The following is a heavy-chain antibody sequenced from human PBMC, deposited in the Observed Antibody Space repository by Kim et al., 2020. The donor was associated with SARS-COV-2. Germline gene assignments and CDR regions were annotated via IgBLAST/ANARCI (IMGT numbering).Heavy chain of an antibody. CDR3: AKVEGTYYLDY. V-gene: IGHV3-23*01. J-gene: IGHJ4*02. D-gene: IGHD3-10*01. CDR1: GFTFRSYA. Sequence: GGSLRLSCAASGFTFRSYAMSWVRQAPGKGLEWVSAISGSGTSSNYADSVKGRFTISRDNSKNTLYLQMNSLRAEDTAVYYCAKVEGTYYLDYWGQGTLVTVSS. CDR2: ISGSGTSS.